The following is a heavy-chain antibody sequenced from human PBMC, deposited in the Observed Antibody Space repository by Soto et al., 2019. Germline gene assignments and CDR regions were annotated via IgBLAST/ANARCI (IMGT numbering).Heavy chain of an antibody. V-gene: IGHV2-5*02. J-gene: IGHJ5*02. D-gene: IGHD4-17*01. CDR2: IYWDDDK. CDR3: AHRTTTVAGWFDP. Sequence: QITLKESGPPLVKPTQTLTLPCTFSGFSLTTCGEGVGWIRQPPGKALEWLAIIYWDDDKRYSPSLKGRLTIARETSKNQVVLTMTNRDPADTATYFCAHRTTTVAGWFDPWGQGTRVTVSS. CDR1: GFSLTTCGEG.